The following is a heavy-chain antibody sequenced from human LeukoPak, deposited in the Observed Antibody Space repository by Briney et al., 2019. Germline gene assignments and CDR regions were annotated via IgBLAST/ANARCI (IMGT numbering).Heavy chain of an antibody. V-gene: IGHV4-39*01. CDR3: ARGQARLSWFDP. CDR1: GDSISTSNSY. D-gene: IGHD6-19*01. Sequence: SETLSLTCTVSGDSISTSNSYWGWIRQPPGKGLEWIGSIYYSGNTYYNASLKSRVTISVDTSKNQFSLKLTSVTAADTAVYYCARGQARLSWFDPWGQGTLVTVSS. J-gene: IGHJ5*02. CDR2: IYYSGNT.